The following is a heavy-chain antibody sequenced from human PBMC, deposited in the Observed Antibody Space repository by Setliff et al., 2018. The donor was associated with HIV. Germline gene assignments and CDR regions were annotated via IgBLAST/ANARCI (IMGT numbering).Heavy chain of an antibody. J-gene: IGHJ5*02. D-gene: IGHD2-21*01. CDR2: VSQSGST. V-gene: IGHV4-39*01. CDR3: ARVPVAGANWFAP. Sequence: SETLSLTCSVSGVSINRTDHYWGWIRQSPGKRLEWIGSVSQSGSTYYNPALKSRITISVDRSKNLFSLKLISVTVAVHVVYYCARVPVAGANWFAPWGLGALGT. CDR1: GVSINRTDHY.